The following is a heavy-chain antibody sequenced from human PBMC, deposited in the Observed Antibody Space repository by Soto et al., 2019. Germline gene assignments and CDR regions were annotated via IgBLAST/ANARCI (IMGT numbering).Heavy chain of an antibody. J-gene: IGHJ3*02. CDR3: ATAYSVATIGNDAFDI. Sequence: QVQLVQSGAEVKKPGASVKVSCKVSGYTLTELSMHWVRQAPGKGLEWMGGFDPEAVETIYAQKFQGRVTMTEDTSTDTAYMELRRLTSEDTAVYYCATAYSVATIGNDAFDIWGQGTMVTVSS. V-gene: IGHV1-24*01. CDR1: GYTLTELS. CDR2: FDPEAVET. D-gene: IGHD5-12*01.